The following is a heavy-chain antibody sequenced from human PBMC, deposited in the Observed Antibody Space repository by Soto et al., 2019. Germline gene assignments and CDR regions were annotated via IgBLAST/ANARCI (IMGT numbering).Heavy chain of an antibody. CDR2: IIPIFGTA. CDR3: ARQARIAARPGGFAY. J-gene: IGHJ4*02. Sequence: GASVKVSCKASGGTFSSYAISRVRQAPGQGPEWMGGIIPIFGTANYAQKFQGRVTITADESTSTAYMELSSLRSEDTAVYYCARQARIAARPGGFAYWGQGTLVTVSS. V-gene: IGHV1-69*13. D-gene: IGHD6-6*01. CDR1: GGTFSSYA.